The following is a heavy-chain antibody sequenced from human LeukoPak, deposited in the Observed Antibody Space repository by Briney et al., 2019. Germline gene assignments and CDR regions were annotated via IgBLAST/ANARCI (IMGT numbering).Heavy chain of an antibody. V-gene: IGHV1-2*02. Sequence: ASVKVSCKASGYTFTGCYMHWVRQAPGQGLEWMGWINPNSGGTNYAQKFQGRVTMTRDTSISTAYMELSRLRSDDTAVYYCARSYDSSGYYPFDYWGQGTLVTVSS. D-gene: IGHD3-22*01. CDR3: ARSYDSSGYYPFDY. J-gene: IGHJ4*02. CDR1: GYTFTGCY. CDR2: INPNSGGT.